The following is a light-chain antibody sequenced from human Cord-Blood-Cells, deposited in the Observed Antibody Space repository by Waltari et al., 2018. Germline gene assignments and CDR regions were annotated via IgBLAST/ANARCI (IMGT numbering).Light chain of an antibody. CDR3: QVWDSSTGV. V-gene: IGLV3-9*01. CDR1: NIGRKN. CDR2: RDS. J-gene: IGLJ1*01. Sequence: SYELTQPLSVSVALGQPARITCGGNNIGRKNVHWYQQKPGQAPVLVIYRDSNRPSGIPERFSGSNSGNTATLTISRAQAGDEADYYCQVWDSSTGVFGTGTKVTVL.